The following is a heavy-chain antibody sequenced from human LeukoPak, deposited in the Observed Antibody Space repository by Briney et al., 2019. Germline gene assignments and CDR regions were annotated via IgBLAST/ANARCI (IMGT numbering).Heavy chain of an antibody. V-gene: IGHV3-7*01. CDR3: ARHINWGFDY. J-gene: IGHJ4*02. CDR1: GFTFSNFW. CDR2: IKPDGSEK. Sequence: PGGSLRLSCAPSGFTFSNFWMSWVRQAPGKGPKWVANIKPDGSEKYYADSVKGRFTISRDNAKNSLYLQMNSLRAEDTAVYYCARHINWGFDYWGQGTPVTVSS. D-gene: IGHD7-27*01.